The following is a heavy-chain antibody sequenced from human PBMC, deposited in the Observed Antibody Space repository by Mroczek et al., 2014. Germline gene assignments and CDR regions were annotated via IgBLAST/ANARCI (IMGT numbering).Heavy chain of an antibody. CDR2: MNPNSGNT. J-gene: IGHJ6*02. CDR1: GYTFTSYD. D-gene: IGHD6-13*01. Sequence: QVQLVQSGAEVKKPGASVKVSCKASGYTFTSYDINWVRQATGQGLEWMGWMNPNSGNTGYAQKFQGRVTMTRNTSISTAYMELSSLRSEDTAVYYCASPLEQLGHLYYGMDVWGQGTTVTVSS. CDR3: ASPLEQLGHLYYGMDV. V-gene: IGHV1-8*01.